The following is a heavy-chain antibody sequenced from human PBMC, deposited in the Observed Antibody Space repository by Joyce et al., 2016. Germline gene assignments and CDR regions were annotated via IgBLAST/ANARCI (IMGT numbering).Heavy chain of an antibody. V-gene: IGHV3-21*01. CDR1: GFTFSSYS. CDR3: ARSSYTNGIFDY. Sequence: EVQLVESGGGLVKPGGSLRLSCAASGFTFSSYSMSWVRQAPGKGLEWVSSRSSSSSCIKYTDTVKGRFTISRDNAKNSLYLQMNSLRVEDMAVYYCARSSYTNGIFDYWGQGTLVTVSS. D-gene: IGHD2-8*01. CDR2: RSSSSSCI. J-gene: IGHJ4*02.